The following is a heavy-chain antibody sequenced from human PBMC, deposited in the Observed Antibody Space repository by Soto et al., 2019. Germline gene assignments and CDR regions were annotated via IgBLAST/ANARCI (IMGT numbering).Heavy chain of an antibody. D-gene: IGHD6-13*01. J-gene: IGHJ6*02. CDR1: GGSISSSTW. V-gene: IGHV4-4*02. Sequence: QVQLQESGPGLVKPSGTLSLTCAVSGGSISSSTWWSWVRQPPGKGLEWIGEIYHSGSTNYNPSLKSRVTISVDKSKNQFSLNLSSVTAADTAVYYCARFDPAARQSSYDYGMDVWGQGTTVTVSS. CDR3: ARFDPAARQSSYDYGMDV. CDR2: IYHSGST.